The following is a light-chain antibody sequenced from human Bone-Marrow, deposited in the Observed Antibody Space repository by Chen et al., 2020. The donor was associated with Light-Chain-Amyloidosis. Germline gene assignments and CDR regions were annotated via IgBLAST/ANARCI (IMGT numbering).Light chain of an antibody. Sequence: EIVLTQSPGTLSLSPGEGANLSCRASQTISSNYLTWYQQKFGQAPRLLIFCSCSRATGIPDTCTGSGSGTDFTLTINRLEPDDFAMYYCQQYGTSPLAFGGGTKVEI. CDR2: CSC. J-gene: IGKJ4*01. V-gene: IGKV3-20*01. CDR1: QTISSNY. CDR3: QQYGTSPLA.